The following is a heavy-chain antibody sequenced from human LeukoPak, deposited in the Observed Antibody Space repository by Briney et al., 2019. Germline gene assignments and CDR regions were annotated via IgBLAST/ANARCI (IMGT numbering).Heavy chain of an antibody. D-gene: IGHD3-16*01. V-gene: IGHV4-34*01. Sequence: SETLSLTCAVYGGSFSGYFWSWIRQPPGKGLEWIGEINHSGSTNYNPSLKSRVTISVDTSKNQFSLKLSSVTAADTAVYYCAREVMITFGGVISPQSDALDIWGQGTMVTVSS. CDR3: AREVMITFGGVISPQSDALDI. J-gene: IGHJ3*02. CDR2: INHSGST. CDR1: GGSFSGYF.